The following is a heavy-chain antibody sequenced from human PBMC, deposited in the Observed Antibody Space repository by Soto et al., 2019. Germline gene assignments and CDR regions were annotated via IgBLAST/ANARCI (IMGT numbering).Heavy chain of an antibody. Sequence: PSDTLSLPCTVSGGAFISYYWSWTRQPPGKGLEWIGYIYYSASTNYNPSLKSRVTISVDTSKNLLSLRLSSVTPADTALYYCASDLEGLFVYGAQGSLENGSS. J-gene: IGHJ4*02. CDR3: ASDLEGLFVY. CDR1: GGAFISYY. D-gene: IGHD2-21*01. V-gene: IGHV4-59*13. CDR2: IYYSAST.